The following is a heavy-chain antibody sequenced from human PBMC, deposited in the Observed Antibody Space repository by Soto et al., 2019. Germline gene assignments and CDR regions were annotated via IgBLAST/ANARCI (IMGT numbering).Heavy chain of an antibody. D-gene: IGHD3-22*01. V-gene: IGHV3-30-3*01. CDR2: ISYDGSNK. J-gene: IGHJ6*02. CDR3: AREKVYYDSSGYYSYYYGMDV. CDR1: VFTFSSYA. Sequence: PGGSLRLSCASSVFTFSSYAMHWVRQAPGKGLEWVAVISYDGSNKYYADSVKGRFTISRDNSKNTLYLQMNSLRAEDTAVYYCAREKVYYDSSGYYSYYYGMDVWGQGTTVTVSS.